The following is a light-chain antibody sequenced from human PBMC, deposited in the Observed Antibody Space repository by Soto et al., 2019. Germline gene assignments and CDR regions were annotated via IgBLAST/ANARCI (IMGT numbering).Light chain of an antibody. CDR2: DAS. CDR1: QRISSW. J-gene: IGKJ4*01. V-gene: IGKV1-5*01. CDR3: QQYNNYSSPT. Sequence: DIQMTQSPSTLSASVGDRVTINCRASQRISSWLAWYQQKLGRAPKLLIYDASSLESGVPSRFSGSGYGTAFTLTISSLLPDDFSTYYCQQYNNYSSPTFGGGTKVEIK.